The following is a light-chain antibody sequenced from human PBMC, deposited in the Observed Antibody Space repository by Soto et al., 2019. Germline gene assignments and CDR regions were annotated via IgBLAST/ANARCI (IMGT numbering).Light chain of an antibody. CDR3: QQYGRSPRT. V-gene: IGKV3-20*01. CDR1: RSVGSSN. J-gene: IGKJ1*01. CDR2: GAS. Sequence: EIVLTQSPGTLSLSPGERATLSCSASRSVGSSNLAWYQQKPGQAPRLLMYGASRRATGIPDRFSGSGSGTDFTLTISRLEPEDFAVYYCQQYGRSPRTFGQGTKVDIK.